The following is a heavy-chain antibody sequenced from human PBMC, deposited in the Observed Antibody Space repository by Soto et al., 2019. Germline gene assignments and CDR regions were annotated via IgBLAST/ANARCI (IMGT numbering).Heavy chain of an antibody. CDR3: ARQAAAPGIDLWFDP. D-gene: IGHD6-13*01. V-gene: IGHV4-39*01. CDR2: IFYAGNT. Sequence: QLQLQESGPGLVKTSETLSLTCNVSGGSISSSRSYWAWFRQPPGKELEWIANIFYAGNTYYNPSLKSRVTVSVDTSKNQVSLKLDSVTAADTAVYYCARQAAAPGIDLWFDPWGQGTLVTVSS. J-gene: IGHJ5*02. CDR1: GGSISSSRSY.